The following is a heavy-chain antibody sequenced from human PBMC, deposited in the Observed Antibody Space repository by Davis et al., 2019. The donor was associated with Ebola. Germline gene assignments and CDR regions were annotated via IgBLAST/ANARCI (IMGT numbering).Heavy chain of an antibody. CDR2: ISSSSSTI. D-gene: IGHD3-3*01. CDR3: ARGFLEWLLPYFDY. J-gene: IGHJ4*02. Sequence: GESLKISCAASGFTFSSYSMNWVRQAPGKGLEWVSYISSSSSTIYYADSVKGRFTISRDNAKNSLYLQMNSLRDEDTAVYYCARGFLEWLLPYFDYWGQGTLVTVSS. CDR1: GFTFSSYS. V-gene: IGHV3-48*02.